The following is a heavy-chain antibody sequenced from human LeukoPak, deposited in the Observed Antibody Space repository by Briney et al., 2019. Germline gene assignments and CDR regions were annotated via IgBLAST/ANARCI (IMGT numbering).Heavy chain of an antibody. Sequence: ASVNVSCKASGGTFSSYAISWVRQAPGQGLEWVGRIIPIFGTANYAQKLQGRVTITTDESTSTAYMELSSLRSEDTAVYYCASQPLRRNSSGPPQEFDYWGQGTLVTVSS. J-gene: IGHJ4*02. CDR1: GGTFSSYA. CDR3: ASQPLRRNSSGPPQEFDY. CDR2: IIPIFGTA. D-gene: IGHD3-22*01. V-gene: IGHV1-69*05.